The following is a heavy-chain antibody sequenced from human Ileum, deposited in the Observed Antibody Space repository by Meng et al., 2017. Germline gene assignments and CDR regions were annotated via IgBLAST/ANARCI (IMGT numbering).Heavy chain of an antibody. CDR1: GYTFTSYT. V-gene: IGHV1-3*01. J-gene: IGHJ4*02. D-gene: IGHD6-13*01. CDR2: INAANGNT. Sequence: QVQLVQSGAEVKKPGASVKVSCKASGYTFTSYTMHWVRRAPGQRLEWMGWINAANGNTKYSQKFQGRVTITGDTSASTASMELNSLRSEDTAIYFCAREINRGSSWFDYWGQGTLVTVSS. CDR3: AREINRGSSWFDY.